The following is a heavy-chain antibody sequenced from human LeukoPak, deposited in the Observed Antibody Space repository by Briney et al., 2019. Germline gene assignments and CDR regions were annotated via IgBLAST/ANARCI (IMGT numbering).Heavy chain of an antibody. J-gene: IGHJ4*02. D-gene: IGHD6-19*01. CDR1: GGSISSSTYY. CDR2: VSYTGNT. V-gene: IGHV4-39*07. CDR3: ATSSGWYRYDS. Sequence: SETLSLICTVSGGSISSSTYYWGWIRQPPGKGVEWIGSVSYTGNTYYNPSLKSRVTISVDTSKNQFSLILTSVTDADTAAYYCATSSGWYRYDSWGQGTLVTVSS.